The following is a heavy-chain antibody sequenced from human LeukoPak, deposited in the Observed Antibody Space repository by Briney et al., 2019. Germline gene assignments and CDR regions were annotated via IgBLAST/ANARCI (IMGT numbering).Heavy chain of an antibody. Sequence: ASVKVSCKASGGTFSSYAISWVRQAPGQGLEWMGGIIPFFGTANYAQKFQGRVTITADKSTSTAYMELSSLRSEDTAVYYCARVINGLELRSYYYMDVWGKGTTVTVSS. D-gene: IGHD1-7*01. CDR2: IIPFFGTA. CDR1: GGTFSSYA. J-gene: IGHJ6*03. V-gene: IGHV1-69*06. CDR3: ARVINGLELRSYYYMDV.